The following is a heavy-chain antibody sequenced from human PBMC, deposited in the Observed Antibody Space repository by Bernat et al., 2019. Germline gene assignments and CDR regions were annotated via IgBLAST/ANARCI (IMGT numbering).Heavy chain of an antibody. D-gene: IGHD6-19*01. CDR2: IKSKTDGGST. CDR3: TAEGYGSGWYVDYYYYGMDV. J-gene: IGHJ6*02. V-gene: IGHV3-15*01. CDR1: GFTFSNAW. Sequence: EVQLVESGGGLVKPGGSLRLSCAASGFTFSNAWMSWVRQAPGKGLEWVGRIKSKTDGGSTDYAAPVKGRFTISRDDSKNTLYLQMNSLKIEDTAVYYYTAEGYGSGWYVDYYYYGMDVWGQGTTVTVSS.